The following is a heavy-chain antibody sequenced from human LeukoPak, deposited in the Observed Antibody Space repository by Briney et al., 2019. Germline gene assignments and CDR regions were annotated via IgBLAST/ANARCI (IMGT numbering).Heavy chain of an antibody. J-gene: IGHJ5*02. CDR2: IYTSGST. V-gene: IGHV4-4*07. Sequence: SETLSLTCTVSGGSISSYYWSWIRQPAGKGLEWIGRIYTSGSTNYNPSLKSRVTMSVDTSKNQFSLRLSSVTAADTAVYYCTRLSHVAGAPKVSWFDPWGQGTLVTVSS. CDR1: GGSISSYY. D-gene: IGHD1-26*01. CDR3: TRLSHVAGAPKVSWFDP.